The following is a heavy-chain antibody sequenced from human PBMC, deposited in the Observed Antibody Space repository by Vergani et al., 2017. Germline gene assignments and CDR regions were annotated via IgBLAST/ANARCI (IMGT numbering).Heavy chain of an antibody. V-gene: IGHV4-59*11. CDR1: FDSIRNLY. CDR2: IHYSENT. CDR3: ASDTHSGQRADR. Sequence: QLQESGPGLVKPSETLSPTCSVSFDSIRNLYCNWIRQPPGKGLEWIGSIHYSENTNYNPSLTTRVTISVDTSKNQFSLTLTSVTAADTAVYYCASDTHSGQRADRWGQGILVTVTS. J-gene: IGHJ5*02. D-gene: IGHD6-19*01.